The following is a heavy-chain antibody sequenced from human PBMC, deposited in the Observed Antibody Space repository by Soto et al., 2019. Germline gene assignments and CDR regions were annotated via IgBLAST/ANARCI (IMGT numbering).Heavy chain of an antibody. D-gene: IGHD3-10*01. Sequence: QVQLAESGGGVVQSGRSLRLSCAASGFTFSNYIMHWVLQAPGKGLEWVAVILDDGNNKYYADSVKGRFTISRDNSKNTLYLQMNSLRTEDTAVYYCARDDEGGSYCDLGYWGQGTLVTVSS. CDR2: ILDDGNNK. J-gene: IGHJ4*02. V-gene: IGHV3-30-3*01. CDR3: ARDDEGGSYCDLGY. CDR1: GFTFSNYI.